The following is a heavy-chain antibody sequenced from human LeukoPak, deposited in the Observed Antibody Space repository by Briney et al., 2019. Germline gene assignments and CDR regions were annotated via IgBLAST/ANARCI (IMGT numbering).Heavy chain of an antibody. Sequence: GGSLRLSYAASGFTFSSYEMNWVRQAPGKGLEWVSYISSSGSAKFYADSVKGRFTISRDNAKNSLHLQINSLKAEDTAVYYWPREWLRLGYWGQGTLVTVSS. D-gene: IGHD5-12*01. CDR2: ISSSGSAK. CDR3: PREWLRLGY. CDR1: GFTFSSYE. J-gene: IGHJ4*02. V-gene: IGHV3-48*03.